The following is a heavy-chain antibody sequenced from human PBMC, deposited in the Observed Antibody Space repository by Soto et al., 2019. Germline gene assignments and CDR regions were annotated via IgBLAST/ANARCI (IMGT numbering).Heavy chain of an antibody. D-gene: IGHD6-13*01. CDR2: IDPSDSYT. CDR3: ARPGDSSSSYYGMDV. CDR1: GYSFTSYW. V-gene: IGHV5-10-1*01. Sequence: GESLKISCKGSGYSFTSYWISWVRQMPGKGLEWMGRIDPSDSYTNYSPSFQGHVTISADKSISTAYLQWSSLKASDTAMYYCARPGDSSSSYYGMDVWGQGTTVTVSS. J-gene: IGHJ6*02.